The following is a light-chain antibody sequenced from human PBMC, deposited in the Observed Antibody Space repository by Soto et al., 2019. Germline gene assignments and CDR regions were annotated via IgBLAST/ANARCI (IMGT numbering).Light chain of an antibody. V-gene: IGKV3-20*01. CDR3: QHHGPSPT. J-gene: IGKJ1*01. Sequence: EIVLTQSPDTLSLSPGERATLSCRASQSLSGNYVAWYQQKPGQAPRLLIYGASNRATGTPDRFAGSGSGTDFSLTVSRLEPEDFAVYFCQHHGPSPTFCQGTKVEIK. CDR1: QSLSGNY. CDR2: GAS.